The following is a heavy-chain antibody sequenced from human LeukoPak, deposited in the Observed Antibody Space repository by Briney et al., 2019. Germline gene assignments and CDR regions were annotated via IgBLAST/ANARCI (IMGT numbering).Heavy chain of an antibody. CDR2: ISSGSSTI. J-gene: IGHJ4*02. CDR1: GFAFSGYS. V-gene: IGHV3-48*01. Sequence: GGSLRLSCAASGFAFSGYSMNWVRQAPGKGLEWLSYISSGSSTIYYADSVKGRFTISRDNAKNSLYLQMNGLRAEDTAVYYCARSRTGNYFDYWGQGTLVTVSS. CDR3: ARSRTGNYFDY. D-gene: IGHD2-8*02.